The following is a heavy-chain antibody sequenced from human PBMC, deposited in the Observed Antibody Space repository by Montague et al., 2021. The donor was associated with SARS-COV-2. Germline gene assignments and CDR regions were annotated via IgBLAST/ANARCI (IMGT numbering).Heavy chain of an antibody. D-gene: IGHD5-18*01. V-gene: IGHV4-39*01. J-gene: IGHJ4*02. Sequence: SETLSLTCTVTGGPISGSSDYWGWIRQSPGKGLEWITSVDYSGXTXYXXSVKRRLTISVDTSHNQFSLTLQSATAADTALYYCARREYSYGWGDWGQGTLVTVSS. CDR2: VDYSGXT. CDR3: ARREYSYGWGD. CDR1: GGPISGSSDY.